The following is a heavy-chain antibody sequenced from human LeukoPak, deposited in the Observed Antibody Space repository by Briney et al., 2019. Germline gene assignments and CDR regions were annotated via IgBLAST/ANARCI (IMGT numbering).Heavy chain of an antibody. CDR2: IYTSGST. CDR1: GGSISSGSYY. CDR3: ARSMVRGVIYYYYYYMDV. V-gene: IGHV4-61*02. J-gene: IGHJ6*03. Sequence: SQALSLTCTVSGGSISSGSYYWSWIRQPAGKGLEWIGRIYTSGSTNYNPSLKSRVTISVDTSKNQFSLKLSSVTAADTAVYYCARSMVRGVIYYYYYYMDVWGKGTTVTVPS. D-gene: IGHD3-10*01.